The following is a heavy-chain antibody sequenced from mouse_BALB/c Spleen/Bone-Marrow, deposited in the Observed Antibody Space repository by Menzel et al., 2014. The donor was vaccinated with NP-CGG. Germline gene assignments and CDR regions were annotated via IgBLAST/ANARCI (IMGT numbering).Heavy chain of an antibody. Sequence: EVQRVESGGGLVKPGGSLKLSCAASGFTFSSYAMPWVRQTPEKRLEWVASISSGGSTYYPDSVKGRFTISRDNARNILYLQMSSLRSKDTAMYFCARAGTTASAWFAYWGQGTLVTVSA. CDR2: ISSGGST. D-gene: IGHD1-2*01. CDR1: GFTFSSYA. J-gene: IGHJ3*01. V-gene: IGHV5-6-5*01. CDR3: ARAGTTASAWFAY.